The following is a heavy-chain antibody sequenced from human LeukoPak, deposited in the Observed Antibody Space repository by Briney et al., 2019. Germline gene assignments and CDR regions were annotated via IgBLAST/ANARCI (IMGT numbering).Heavy chain of an antibody. CDR1: GYTFTSYD. V-gene: IGHV1-8*01. J-gene: IGHJ4*02. Sequence: GASVKVSCKASGYTFTSYDINWVRQATGQGLEWMGWMNPNSGNTGYAQKFQGRVTMTRNTSISTAYMELSSLRSEDTAVYCCAIIPVEMATIRNFDYWGQGTLVTVSS. D-gene: IGHD5-24*01. CDR3: AIIPVEMATIRNFDY. CDR2: MNPNSGNT.